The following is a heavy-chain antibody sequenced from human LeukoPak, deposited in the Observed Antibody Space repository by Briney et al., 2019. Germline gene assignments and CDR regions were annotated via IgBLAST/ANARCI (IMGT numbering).Heavy chain of an antibody. D-gene: IGHD6-13*01. V-gene: IGHV1-3*01. Sequence: ASVKVSCKASGYTFTSYAMHWVRQAPGQRLEWMGWINAGNGNTKYSQKFQGRVTMTRNTSISTAYMELSSLRSEDTAVYYCARVGIAAAGESFDYWGQGTLVTVSS. CDR1: GYTFTSYA. J-gene: IGHJ4*02. CDR2: INAGNGNT. CDR3: ARVGIAAAGESFDY.